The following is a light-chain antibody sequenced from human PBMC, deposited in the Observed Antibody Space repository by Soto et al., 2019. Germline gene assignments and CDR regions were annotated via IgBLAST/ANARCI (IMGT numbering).Light chain of an antibody. Sequence: EIVMTQSPATLSVSPGERATLSCRASQSVSSNLAWYQQKPGQAPRLLIDGASTRATGIPARFSGSGSGTEFTLTISSLQSEDFEVYYCQQYNNWPSLFTFGPGTKVDIK. CDR1: QSVSSN. CDR2: GAS. CDR3: QQYNNWPSLFT. V-gene: IGKV3-15*01. J-gene: IGKJ3*01.